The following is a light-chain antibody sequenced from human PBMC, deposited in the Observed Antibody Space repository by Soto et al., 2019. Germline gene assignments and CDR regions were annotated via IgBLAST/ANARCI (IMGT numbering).Light chain of an antibody. Sequence: EILMAQAAGTQAVSPGERGTLSCRGIQSVSSNLAWYQQKPGQAPRLLIYGASTRATGIPARFSGSGSGTEFTLTISSLQSEDFAVYYCQQYNNWPPGRTFGQGTKVDIK. CDR2: GAS. J-gene: IGKJ1*01. V-gene: IGKV3-15*01. CDR1: QSVSSN. CDR3: QQYNNWPPGRT.